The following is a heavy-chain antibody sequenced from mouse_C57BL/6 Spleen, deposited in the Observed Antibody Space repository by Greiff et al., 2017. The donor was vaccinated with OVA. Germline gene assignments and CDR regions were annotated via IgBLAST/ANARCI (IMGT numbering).Heavy chain of an antibody. Sequence: QVQLQQSGPELVRPGASVKISCKAPGYTFTSHWMQWVRQRPGQGLEWIGEIFPGSGSTYYNEKFKGKATLTVDTSSSTAYMQLSSLTSEDSAVYCCASPLSDGSSDGAMDYWGQGTSVTVSS. J-gene: IGHJ4*01. CDR1: GYTFTSHW. V-gene: IGHV1-56*01. D-gene: IGHD1-1*01. CDR2: IFPGSGST. CDR3: ASPLSDGSSDGAMDY.